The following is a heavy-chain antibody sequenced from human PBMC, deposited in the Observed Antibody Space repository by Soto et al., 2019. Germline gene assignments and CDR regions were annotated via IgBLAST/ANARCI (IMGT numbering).Heavy chain of an antibody. D-gene: IGHD2-21*02. V-gene: IGHV4-31*03. CDR1: GGSISSGGYY. Sequence: SETLSLTCTVSGGSISSGGYYWSWIRQHPGKGLEWIGYIYYSGSTYYNPSLKSRVTISVDTSKNQFSLKLSSVTAADTAVYYCARGVQHCGGDCYSFDYWGQGTLVNVSS. J-gene: IGHJ4*02. CDR3: ARGVQHCGGDCYSFDY. CDR2: IYYSGST.